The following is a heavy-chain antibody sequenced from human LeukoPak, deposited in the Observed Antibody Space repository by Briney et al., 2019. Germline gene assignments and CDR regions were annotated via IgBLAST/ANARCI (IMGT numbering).Heavy chain of an antibody. D-gene: IGHD2-2*01. Sequence: PGGSLRLSCAASGFSFKDYNMHWVRQAPGKGLEWVAVITYDGSNKYYTDSVKGRFTISRDNSMSTLYLQMNSLRAEDTAVYYCARSSPARVHLSSSTRFRYYYYYMDVWGKGTTVTVSS. V-gene: IGHV3-30*03. CDR2: ITYDGSNK. J-gene: IGHJ6*03. CDR1: GFSFKDYN. CDR3: ARSSPARVHLSSSTRFRYYYYYMDV.